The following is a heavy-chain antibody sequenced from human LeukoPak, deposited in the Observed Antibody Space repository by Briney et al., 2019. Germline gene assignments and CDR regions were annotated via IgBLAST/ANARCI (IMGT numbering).Heavy chain of an antibody. CDR3: ARGGDSSNWYPGYFEY. V-gene: IGHV3-74*01. Sequence: PGGSLRLSCAASGFTFSNYWMHWVRQAPGKGPVWVSRIKSDGSSTRFADSVQGRFTISRDNGKNTLYLQMNSLRAEATAVYYCARGGDSSNWYPGYFEYWGQGALVTVPS. J-gene: IGHJ4*02. CDR1: GFTFSNYW. CDR2: IKSDGSST. D-gene: IGHD6-13*01.